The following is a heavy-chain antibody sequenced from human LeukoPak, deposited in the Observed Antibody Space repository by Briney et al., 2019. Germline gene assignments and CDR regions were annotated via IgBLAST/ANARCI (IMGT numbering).Heavy chain of an antibody. J-gene: IGHJ5*02. CDR2: IYYGGST. Sequence: ETLSLTCTVSGGSISSSDYYWGWIRQPPGTGLEWIGSIYYGGSTYYNPSLKSRVTISVDTSMNQFSLKLSFVTTADTAVYYCARALGYCSGGSCTRGYNWFDPWGQGTLVTVPS. D-gene: IGHD2-15*01. CDR3: ARALGYCSGGSCTRGYNWFDP. CDR1: GGSISSSDYY. V-gene: IGHV4-39*01.